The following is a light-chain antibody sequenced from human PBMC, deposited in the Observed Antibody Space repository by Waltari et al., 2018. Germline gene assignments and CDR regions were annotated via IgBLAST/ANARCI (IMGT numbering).Light chain of an antibody. Sequence: DIVMTQSPDSLAVSLGERATINCKSSQSVLYSSNNKNYLAWYQQKPGQPPKLLIYWASTRESGVPDRFSGSGSGTDFKITISSLQAQDVAVYYCQQYYSTPFTFGPGTKVDIK. V-gene: IGKV4-1*01. J-gene: IGKJ3*01. CDR2: WAS. CDR3: QQYYSTPFT. CDR1: QSVLYSSNNKNY.